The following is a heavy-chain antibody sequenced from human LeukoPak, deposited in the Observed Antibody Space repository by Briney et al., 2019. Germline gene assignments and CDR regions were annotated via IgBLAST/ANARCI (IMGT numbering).Heavy chain of an antibody. CDR1: GFTFSSYS. J-gene: IGHJ3*02. D-gene: IGHD3-22*01. CDR3: ARDREYYYDSGSVAFDI. Sequence: GGSLRLSCAASGFTFSSYSMNWVRQAPGKGLEWVSYISSSGSTIYYADSVKGRFTISRDNAKNSLYLQMNSLRAEDTAVYYCARDREYYYDSGSVAFDIWGQGTMVTVSS. CDR2: ISSSGSTI. V-gene: IGHV3-48*04.